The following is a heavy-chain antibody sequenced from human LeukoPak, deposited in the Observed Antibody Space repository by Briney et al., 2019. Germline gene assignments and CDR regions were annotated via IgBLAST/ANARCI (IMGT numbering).Heavy chain of an antibody. V-gene: IGHV4-59*01. D-gene: IGHD1-7*01. J-gene: IGHJ4*02. Sequence: SETLSLTCTVSGGSISNYYWHWIRQPPSKGLEWIGYIYYNGNTYYNPSLKSRVTISVDTSKRQFSLELTSVTAADTAVYYRARAASAVPRTNFDSWGQGTLVTASS. CDR1: GGSISNYY. CDR3: ARAASAVPRTNFDS. CDR2: IYYNGNT.